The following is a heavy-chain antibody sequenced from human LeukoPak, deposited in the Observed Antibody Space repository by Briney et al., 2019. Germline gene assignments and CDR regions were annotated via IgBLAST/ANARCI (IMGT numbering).Heavy chain of an antibody. J-gene: IGHJ6*02. CDR3: ARDTEGPYGMDV. V-gene: IGHV1-2*02. CDR2: INPNSGGT. Sequence: ASVKVSCKASGYTFTGYYIHWVRQAPGQGLEWMGWINPNSGGTNYAQKFQGRVTMTRDTSISTAYMELSRLRSDDTAVYYCARDTEGPYGMDVWGQGTTVTVSS. CDR1: GYTFTGYY.